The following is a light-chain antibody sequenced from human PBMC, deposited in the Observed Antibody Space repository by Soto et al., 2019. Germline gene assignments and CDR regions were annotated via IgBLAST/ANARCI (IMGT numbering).Light chain of an antibody. V-gene: IGLV2-8*01. Sequence: QSALTQPPSASGSPGQSVTISCTGTSSDVGGSDSVSWYQHHPGKAPKLMIYEVTKRPSGVPDRFSGSNSGNTASLTVSGLQAEDVAYSPCTPNAGINPVVFGGGTRLTVL. CDR1: SSDVGGSDS. CDR2: EVT. CDR3: TPNAGINPVV. J-gene: IGLJ2*01.